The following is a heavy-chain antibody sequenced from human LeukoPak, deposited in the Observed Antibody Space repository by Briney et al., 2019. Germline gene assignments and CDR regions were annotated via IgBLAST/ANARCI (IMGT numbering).Heavy chain of an antibody. Sequence: PSETLSLTCTVSGDSISSYYWYWFRQPPGKELEWTACIYYSGITQYNPSLKSRVTISLDTSKNQFSLRLSSVTAADTAVYYCAREGIVRTYDQWGQGTLVTVSS. CDR2: IYYSGIT. J-gene: IGHJ4*02. CDR3: AREGIVRTYDQ. D-gene: IGHD2/OR15-2a*01. CDR1: GDSISSYY. V-gene: IGHV4-59*12.